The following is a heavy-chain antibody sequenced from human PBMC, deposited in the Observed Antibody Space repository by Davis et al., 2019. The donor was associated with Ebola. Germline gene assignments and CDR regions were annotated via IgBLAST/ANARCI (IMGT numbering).Heavy chain of an antibody. D-gene: IGHD5-24*01. CDR3: ARGALRRDGYNFDN. V-gene: IGHV3-30*02. J-gene: IGHJ4*02. CDR1: GLIFSSSG. CDR2: IWSDSSNQ. Sequence: PGGSLRLSCAASGLIFSSSGMHWVRQAPGKGLEWVAMIWSDSSNQYYADSVKGHFTISRDNSENILYLQMNSLRADDTAVYYCARGALRRDGYNFDNWGQGTLVTVSS.